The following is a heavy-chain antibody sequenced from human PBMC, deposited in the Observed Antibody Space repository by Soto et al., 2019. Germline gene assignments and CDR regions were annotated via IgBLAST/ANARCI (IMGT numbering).Heavy chain of an antibody. CDR3: ATFCDRSTCSRSDAFAY. CDR2: IHLDGSEK. Sequence: PGGSLRHSCADSGLTFSKYAMTWVRQAPEKGLEWVATIHLDGSEKYYVDSTKGRFTISRDNAKNSLYLQMNSLRVEDTGIYYCATFCDRSTCSRSDAFAYWGQGTLVTVSS. CDR1: GLTFSKYA. D-gene: IGHD2-21*01. V-gene: IGHV3-7*02. J-gene: IGHJ4*02.